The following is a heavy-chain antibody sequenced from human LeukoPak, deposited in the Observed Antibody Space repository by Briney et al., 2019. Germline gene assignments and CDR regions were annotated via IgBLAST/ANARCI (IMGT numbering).Heavy chain of an antibody. Sequence: KPSETLSLTCTVSGGSISSYYWSWIRQPPGKGLEWIAYIYYSGSTNYNPSLKSRVTISVDTSKNQFSLKLRSVTAADTAVYYCARSIIVVVAAGALDIWGQGTMVTVSS. J-gene: IGHJ3*02. D-gene: IGHD2-21*02. V-gene: IGHV4-59*01. CDR2: IYYSGST. CDR3: ARSIIVVVAAGALDI. CDR1: GGSISSYY.